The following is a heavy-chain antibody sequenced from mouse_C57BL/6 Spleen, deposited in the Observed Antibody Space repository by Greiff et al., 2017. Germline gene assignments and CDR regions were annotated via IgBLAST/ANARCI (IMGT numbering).Heavy chain of an antibody. D-gene: IGHD1-1*01. CDR3: ARRFYYVSSLFDY. J-gene: IGHJ2*01. V-gene: IGHV1-63*01. CDR2: IYPGGGYT. Sequence: QVQLQQSGAELVRPGTSVKMSCKASGYTFTNYWIGWAKQRPGHGLEWIGDIYPGGGYTNYNEKFKGKATLTADKSSSTAYMQFSSLTSEDSAISYCARRFYYVSSLFDYWGQGTTLTVSS. CDR1: GYTFTNYW.